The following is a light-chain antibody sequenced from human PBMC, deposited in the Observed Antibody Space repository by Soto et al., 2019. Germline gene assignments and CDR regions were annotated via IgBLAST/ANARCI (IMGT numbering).Light chain of an antibody. CDR2: LAS. CDR1: QSLPHSNGYNY. J-gene: IGKJ5*01. V-gene: IGKV2-28*01. CDR3: MQGVQMPPIT. Sequence: DVVMTQSPLSLHVTLGQPACISCRSSQSLPHSNGYNYLDWYFQKPGQSPQLLIHLASNRASGVPVRFSGSGSGTDFTLNISSVEAEDVGLYYCMQGVQMPPITFGQGTRLEN.